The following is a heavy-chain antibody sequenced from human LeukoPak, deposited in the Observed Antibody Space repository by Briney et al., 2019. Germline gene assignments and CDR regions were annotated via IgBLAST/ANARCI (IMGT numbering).Heavy chain of an antibody. J-gene: IGHJ5*02. CDR3: ARDSRSYYYGSGSRPGWFDP. CDR1: GFTFSSYW. Sequence: PGGSLRLSCAASGFTFSSYWMSWVRQAPGKGLEWVANIKQDGSEKYYVDSVKGRFTISRDNSKNTLYLQMNSLRAEDTAVYYCARDSRSYYYGSGSRPGWFDPWGQGTLVTVSS. CDR2: IKQDGSEK. D-gene: IGHD3-10*01. V-gene: IGHV3-7*01.